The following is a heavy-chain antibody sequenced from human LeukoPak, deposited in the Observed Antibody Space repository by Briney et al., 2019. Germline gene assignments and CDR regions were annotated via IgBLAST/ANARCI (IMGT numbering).Heavy chain of an antibody. Sequence: GGSLTLSCAVSGITLSNYCMSWVRQAPGKGLEWVAGISDSGGSQKYADSVNGRFTIARDNRKNTLYVEMNSLRAEDTGVYFCAKRGVVIRVILVGFHKEAYYFESWGQGALITVSS. CDR3: AKRGVVIRVILVGFHKEAYYFES. D-gene: IGHD2-21*01. J-gene: IGHJ4*02. CDR2: ISDSGGSQ. V-gene: IGHV3-23*01. CDR1: GITLSNYC.